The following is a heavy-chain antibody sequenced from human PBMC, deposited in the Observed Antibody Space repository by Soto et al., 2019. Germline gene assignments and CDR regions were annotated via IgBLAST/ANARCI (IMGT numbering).Heavy chain of an antibody. V-gene: IGHV3-66*01. D-gene: IGHD3-3*01. CDR2: IYSGGST. CDR3: ASLTYDFRSGYNTN. J-gene: IGHJ4*02. Sequence: PGGSLRLSCAASGFTVSSNYMSWVRQAPGKGLEWVSVIYSGGSTYYADSVKGRFTISRDNSKNTLYLQMNSLRAEDTAVYYCASLTYDFRSGYNTNWGQGTLVTVSS. CDR1: GFTVSSNY.